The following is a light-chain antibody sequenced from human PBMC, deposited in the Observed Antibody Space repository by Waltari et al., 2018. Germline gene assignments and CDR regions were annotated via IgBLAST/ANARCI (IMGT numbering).Light chain of an antibody. J-gene: IGLJ2*01. V-gene: IGLV2-14*01. CDR3: SSYTSDTTLI. CDR1: SGDVGRYNY. Sequence: QSALTQPASVSGSPGQSITITCTGTSGDVGRYNYVSWFQQHPGKAPKLMIYDFTKRPSGISDRFSGSKSGNTASLTISGLQADDEADYYCSSYTSDTTLIFGGGTELTVL. CDR2: DFT.